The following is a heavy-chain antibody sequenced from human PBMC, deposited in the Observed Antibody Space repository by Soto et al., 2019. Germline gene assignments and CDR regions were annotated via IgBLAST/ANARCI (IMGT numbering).Heavy chain of an antibody. CDR3: AKATTNGGWFNPFDS. V-gene: IGHV3-23*01. CDR1: GFSFVNYA. CDR2: LSGSGTST. D-gene: IGHD6-19*01. J-gene: IGHJ4*02. Sequence: AGVLRLSCAASGFSFVNYAMNWVRQAPGKGLEWVSGLSGSGTSTYYADSVKGRFTISRGNSRDTLFLQMNSLTADDTAVYYCAKATTNGGWFNPFDSWGQGALVTVSS.